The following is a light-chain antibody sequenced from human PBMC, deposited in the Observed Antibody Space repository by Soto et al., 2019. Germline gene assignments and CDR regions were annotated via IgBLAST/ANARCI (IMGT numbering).Light chain of an antibody. CDR3: QQGNRFPLT. CDR1: QAINRY. CDR2: TTS. J-gene: IGKJ4*01. Sequence: DIQMTQSPSSVSASVGDRVTITCRASQAINRYLAWYQQKPGKAPNLLIYTTSSLQSGVPSRFSGSGSGTYFTLTISSLEPEDFATYYCQQGNRFPLTFGGGTKVEIK. V-gene: IGKV1-12*01.